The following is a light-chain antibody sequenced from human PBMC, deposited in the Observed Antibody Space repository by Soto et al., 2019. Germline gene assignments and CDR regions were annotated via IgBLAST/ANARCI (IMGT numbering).Light chain of an antibody. J-gene: IGLJ1*01. V-gene: IGLV2-14*01. CDR3: SSFSVASPL. CDR2: DVS. CDR1: SNDIGGYNY. Sequence: QSALTQPASMSGSPGQSVTISCAGTSNDIGGYNYVSWYQHHPGTAPKLIIYDVSSRPSGVSHRFSGSKSGNTASLTISGLQAEDEAEYYCSSFSVASPLFGTGTKVTVL.